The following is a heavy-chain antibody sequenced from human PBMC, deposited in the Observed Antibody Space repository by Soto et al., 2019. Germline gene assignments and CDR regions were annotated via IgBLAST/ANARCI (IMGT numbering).Heavy chain of an antibody. J-gene: IGHJ5*02. CDR3: ARDLSDCSGGSCYSRNWFDP. D-gene: IGHD2-15*01. CDR2: IYHSGST. Sequence: SETLSLTCAVSGGSISSSNWWSWVRQPPGKGLEWIGEIYHSGSTNYNPPLKSRVTISVDKSKNQFSLKLSSVTAADTAVYYCARDLSDCSGGSCYSRNWFDPWAREPWSPYPQ. V-gene: IGHV4-4*02. CDR1: GGSISSSNW.